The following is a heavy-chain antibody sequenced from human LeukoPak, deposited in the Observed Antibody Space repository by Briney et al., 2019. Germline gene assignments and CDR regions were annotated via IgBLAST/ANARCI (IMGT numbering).Heavy chain of an antibody. Sequence: GASVKVSCKASGYTFTGYYMHWVRQAPGQGLEWMGWINPNSGGTNYAQKFQGRVTMTRDTSISTAYMELSRLRSDDTAVYYCVRPCSSTSCYRYWGQGTLVTVSS. J-gene: IGHJ4*02. V-gene: IGHV1-2*02. D-gene: IGHD2-2*01. CDR1: GYTFTGYY. CDR3: VRPCSSTSCYRY. CDR2: INPNSGGT.